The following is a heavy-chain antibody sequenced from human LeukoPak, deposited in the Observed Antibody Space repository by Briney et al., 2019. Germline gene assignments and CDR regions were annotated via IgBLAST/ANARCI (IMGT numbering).Heavy chain of an antibody. CDR2: IYHSGST. V-gene: IGHV4-30-2*01. CDR3: ARAGFSDFWSGWSYGMDV. J-gene: IGHJ6*02. Sequence: PSQTQSLTCAVSGGSISSGGYSGSWIRQPPGKGLEWIGYIYHSGSTYYNPSLKSRVTISVDRSKNQFSLKLSSVTAADTAVYYCARAGFSDFWSGWSYGMDVWGQGTTVTVSS. CDR1: GGSISSGGYS. D-gene: IGHD3-3*01.